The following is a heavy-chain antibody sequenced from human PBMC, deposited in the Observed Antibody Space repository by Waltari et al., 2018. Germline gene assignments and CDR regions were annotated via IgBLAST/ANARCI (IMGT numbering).Heavy chain of an antibody. V-gene: IGHV3-49*04. CDR1: GFTFGDYA. J-gene: IGHJ4*02. CDR2: IRSKAYGGTT. D-gene: IGHD2-15*01. Sequence: EVQLVESGGGLVQPGRSLRLSCTASGFTFGDYAMSWVRQAPGKGLEWVGFIRSKAYGGTTEYAASVKGRFTISRDDSKSIAYLQMNSLKTEDTAVYYCYQTARANRDGGGPGGYWGQGTLVTVSS. CDR3: YQTARANRDGGGPGGY.